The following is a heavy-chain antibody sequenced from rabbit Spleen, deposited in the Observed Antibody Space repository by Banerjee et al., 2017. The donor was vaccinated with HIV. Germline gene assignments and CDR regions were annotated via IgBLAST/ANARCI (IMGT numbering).Heavy chain of an antibody. Sequence: QSLEESGGDLVKPGASLALTCTASGFSFSSSYWICWVRQAPGKGLEWIACIYAGSTGNSYSAIWAKGRFTISKTSSTTVTLQMTSLTGADTATYFCARDTGTSFSTYGMDLWGPGTLRHRL. J-gene: IGHJ6*01. CDR1: GFSFSSSYW. V-gene: IGHV1S40*01. CDR2: IYAGSTGNS. D-gene: IGHD7-1*01. CDR3: ARDTGTSFSTYGMDL.